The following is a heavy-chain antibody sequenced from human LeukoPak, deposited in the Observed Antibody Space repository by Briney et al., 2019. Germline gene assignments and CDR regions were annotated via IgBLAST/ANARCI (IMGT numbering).Heavy chain of an antibody. J-gene: IGHJ4*02. V-gene: IGHV3-33*01. CDR2: IWYDGSNK. CDR3: ARVIVDTAMAYFDY. CDR1: GFTFSSYG. Sequence: EPGRSLRLSCAASGFTFSSYGMHWVRQAPGKGLEWVAVIWYDGSNKYYADSVKGRFTISRDNSKNTLYLQMNSLRAEDTAVYYCARVIVDTAMAYFDYWGQGTLVTVSS. D-gene: IGHD5-18*01.